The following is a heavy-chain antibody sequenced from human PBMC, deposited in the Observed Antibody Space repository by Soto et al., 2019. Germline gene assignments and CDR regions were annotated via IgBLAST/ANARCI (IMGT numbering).Heavy chain of an antibody. CDR3: ARDPRSSGWYVY. CDR1: GGTFSSYT. J-gene: IGHJ4*02. V-gene: IGHV1-69*04. Sequence: KVSCKASGGTFSSYTISWVRQAPGQGLEWMGRIIPILGIANYAQKFQGRVTITADKSTSTAYKELSSLRSEDTAVYYCARDPRSSGWYVYWGQGTLVTVSS. CDR2: IIPILGIA. D-gene: IGHD6-19*01.